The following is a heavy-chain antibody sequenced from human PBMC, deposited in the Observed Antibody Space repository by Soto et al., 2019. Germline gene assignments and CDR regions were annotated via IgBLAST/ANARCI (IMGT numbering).Heavy chain of an antibody. V-gene: IGHV1-18*01. D-gene: IGHD2-2*01. CDR2: ISTDSDSA. Sequence: QIPLVQSGAAVKKAGASVKVSCKASGYAFNKHGISWVRQAPGQGLEWMGWISTDSDSADSAQKCQGRLTMNIDTSTTTAYMGLTSLSSEDTAIYFCVRVLDCRSFSCHDSFAIWAKVTMVSVSS. CDR3: VRVLDCRSFSCHDSFAI. J-gene: IGHJ3*02. CDR1: GYAFNKHG.